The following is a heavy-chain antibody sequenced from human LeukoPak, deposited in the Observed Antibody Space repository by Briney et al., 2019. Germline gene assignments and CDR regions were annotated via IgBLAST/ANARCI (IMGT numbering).Heavy chain of an antibody. J-gene: IGHJ6*03. CDR1: GYTFTSYG. CDR3: ARVSCSSTSCRYYYYYYMDV. CDR2: FDPYDGNT. Sequence: ASVKVSCKASGYTFTSYGISWVRQAPGQGLEWMGWFDPYDGNTNYAQKLQGRVTMTTDTSTSTAYMELRSLRSDDTAVYYCARVSCSSTSCRYYYYYYMDVWGKGTTVTVSS. V-gene: IGHV1-18*01. D-gene: IGHD2-2*01.